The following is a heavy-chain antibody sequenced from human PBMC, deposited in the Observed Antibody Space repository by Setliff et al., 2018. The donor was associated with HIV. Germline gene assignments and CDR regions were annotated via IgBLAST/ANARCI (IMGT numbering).Heavy chain of an antibody. CDR2: VGTASDT. V-gene: IGHV3-13*01. D-gene: IGHD5-12*01. J-gene: IGHJ4*02. CDR3: ARGPGPYRGFGDFDY. Sequence: PGGSLRLSCAASGFTFSDSDMHWVRQVSGQGLEWVAGVGTASDTFYPDSVKGRFTISRDNAHNSFYLQMNNLRAGDTAVYYCARGPGPYRGFGDFDYWGQGSLVTVSS. CDR1: GFTFSDSD.